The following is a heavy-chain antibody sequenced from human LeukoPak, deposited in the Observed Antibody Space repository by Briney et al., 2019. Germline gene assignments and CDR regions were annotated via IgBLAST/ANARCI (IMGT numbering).Heavy chain of an antibody. CDR1: GGSISSHY. CDR3: ARAGSGFDY. Sequence: SETLSLTCTVSGGSISSHYWSWIRQPPGKGLEWIGYIYYSGSTNYNPSLKSRVTISVDTSKNQFSLKLSSVTAADTAVYYCARAGSGFDYWGQGILVTVSS. J-gene: IGHJ4*02. V-gene: IGHV4-59*11. CDR2: IYYSGST. D-gene: IGHD3-22*01.